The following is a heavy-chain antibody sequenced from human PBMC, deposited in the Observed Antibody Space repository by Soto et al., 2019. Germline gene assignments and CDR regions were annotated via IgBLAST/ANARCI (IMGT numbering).Heavy chain of an antibody. CDR1: GFTFSSYA. J-gene: IGHJ4*02. Sequence: GSLRLAGSASGFTFSSYAMSWVRQAAGKGLEWVSAISGSGGSTYHADSVKVRFTISRDNSKNTLYLRMNSLRAEDTDVYYCAKDKQIPWFGELFRWGQGTLVTVYS. D-gene: IGHD3-10*01. CDR3: AKDKQIPWFGELFR. V-gene: IGHV3-23*01. CDR2: ISGSGGST.